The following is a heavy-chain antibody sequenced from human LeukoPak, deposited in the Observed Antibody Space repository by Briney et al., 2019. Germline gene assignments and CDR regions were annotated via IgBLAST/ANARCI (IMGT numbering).Heavy chain of an antibody. CDR3: AKPPRYYYDSSGYRPNYFDY. J-gene: IGHJ4*02. D-gene: IGHD3-22*01. Sequence: GGSLRLSCAASGFTFSSYAMSWVRQAPGKGLEWVSAISGSGGSTYYADSVKGRFTISRDNSKNTLYLQMNSLRAEDTAVYYCAKPPRYYYDSSGYRPNYFDYWGQGTLVTVSS. V-gene: IGHV3-23*01. CDR2: ISGSGGST. CDR1: GFTFSSYA.